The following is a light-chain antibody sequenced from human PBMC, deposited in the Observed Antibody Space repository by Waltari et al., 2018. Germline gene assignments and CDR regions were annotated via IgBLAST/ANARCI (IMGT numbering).Light chain of an antibody. CDR1: QSLLHRNGKTF. CDR3: MQGLQIPYT. CDR2: LGS. V-gene: IGKV2-28*01. Sequence: VMTQSPLSLPVTPGQPASTSCRSSQSLLHRNGKTFFAWYLPKPGQSPQVLIYLGSHRASGVPDRFSGSDSGTDFTLKISRVEAEDVGVYYCMQGLQIPYTFGQGTKLEIK. J-gene: IGKJ2*01.